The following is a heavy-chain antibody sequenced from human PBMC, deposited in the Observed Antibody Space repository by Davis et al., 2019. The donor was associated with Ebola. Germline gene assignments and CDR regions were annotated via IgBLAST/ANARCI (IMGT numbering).Heavy chain of an antibody. V-gene: IGHV1-46*01. D-gene: IGHD3-22*01. CDR3: ARDHSDSSGWWFDP. CDR1: GYTFTSTW. CDR2: INPSDGSI. Sequence: SVPVSCKASGYTFTSTWVYSVRHPSGQGLEWMGIINPSDGSITYAQKFQGRVTLTRDTSTSTVYMELSSLTSEDTAVYYCARDHSDSSGWWFDPWGQGTLVTDSS. J-gene: IGHJ5*02.